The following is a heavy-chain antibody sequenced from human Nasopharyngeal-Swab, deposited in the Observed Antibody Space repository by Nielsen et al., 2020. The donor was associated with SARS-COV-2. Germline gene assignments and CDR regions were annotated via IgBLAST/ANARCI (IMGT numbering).Heavy chain of an antibody. CDR2: ISYDGSNK. CDR3: ARDGPSTYYYYGMDV. Sequence: GGSLRLSCAASGFTFSSYAMHWVRQAPGKGPEWVAVISYDGSNKYYADSVKGRFTISRDNSKNTLYLQMNSLRAEDTAVYYCARDGPSTYYYYGMDVWGQGTTVTVSS. V-gene: IGHV3-30*04. CDR1: GFTFSSYA. J-gene: IGHJ6*02. D-gene: IGHD5/OR15-5a*01.